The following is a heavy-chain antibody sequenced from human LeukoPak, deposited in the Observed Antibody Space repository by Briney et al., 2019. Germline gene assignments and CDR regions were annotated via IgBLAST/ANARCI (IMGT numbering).Heavy chain of an antibody. Sequence: GRSLRLSCAASGFAFSSYGMHWVRQAPGKGLEWVAVIWYDGSNKYYADSVKGRFTISRDNSKNTLYLRMNSLRAEDTAVYYCAAGYDSSENWFDPWGQGTLVTVSS. CDR2: IWYDGSNK. J-gene: IGHJ5*02. V-gene: IGHV3-33*01. CDR3: AAGYDSSENWFDP. CDR1: GFAFSSYG. D-gene: IGHD3-22*01.